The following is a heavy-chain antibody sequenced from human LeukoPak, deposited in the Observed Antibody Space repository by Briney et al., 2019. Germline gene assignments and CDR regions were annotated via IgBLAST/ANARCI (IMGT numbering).Heavy chain of an antibody. V-gene: IGHV4-39*01. CDR1: GGSISSSSYY. CDR2: IYYSGST. CDR3: ARLRELRGVDY. J-gene: IGHJ4*02. Sequence: SETLSLTCTVSGGSISSSSYYWGWIRQPPGKGLEWIGSIYYSGSTYYNPSLKSRVTISVDTSKNQFSLKLSSVTAADTAAYYCARLRELRGVDYWGQGTLVTVSS. D-gene: IGHD4-23*01.